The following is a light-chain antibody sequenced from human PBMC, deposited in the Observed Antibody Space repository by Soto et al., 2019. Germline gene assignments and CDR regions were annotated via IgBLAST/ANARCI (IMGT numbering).Light chain of an antibody. CDR1: QSVRSNY. V-gene: IGKV3-20*01. CDR3: KQYGRSPLT. J-gene: IGKJ4*01. Sequence: EIVLTQSPDTLSLSPGERATLSCRASQSVRSNYLAWYQQKPGQAPRFLIYDASSRATGIPDRFSGSGSGTVFTLTISRLEPEDFAVYYCKQYGRSPLTFGGGTKVEIK. CDR2: DAS.